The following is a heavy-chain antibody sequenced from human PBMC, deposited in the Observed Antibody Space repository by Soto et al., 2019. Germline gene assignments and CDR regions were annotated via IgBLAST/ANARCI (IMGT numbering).Heavy chain of an antibody. J-gene: IGHJ4*02. CDR3: ARQKLKSSTWYGSLDS. V-gene: IGHV3-23*04. CDR1: GFSFSSHA. D-gene: IGHD2-2*01. Sequence: EVQLVESGGGFVQPGGSLRLSCVASGFSFSSHAMTWVRQAPGKGLEWVSVISAGSGNTYYAESVKGRFTVSRDNSKNTLWLQMDSLRVEDTGLYYCARQKLKSSTWYGSLDSWGQGTLVTVSS. CDR2: ISAGSGNT.